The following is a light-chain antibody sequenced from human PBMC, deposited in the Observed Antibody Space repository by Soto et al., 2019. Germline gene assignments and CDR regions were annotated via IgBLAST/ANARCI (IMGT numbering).Light chain of an antibody. CDR3: AAWDHSLDGHVV. CDR2: SNN. J-gene: IGLJ2*01. V-gene: IGLV1-44*01. Sequence: QSVLTQPPSTSGTPGQRVTISCSGGSSNIGSNSVNWYQQLPGTAPKLLITSNNQRPSGVPDRLSGSKSGTSASLAIRGLQSEDGADYYCAAWDHSLDGHVVFGGGTKLTVL. CDR1: SSNIGSNS.